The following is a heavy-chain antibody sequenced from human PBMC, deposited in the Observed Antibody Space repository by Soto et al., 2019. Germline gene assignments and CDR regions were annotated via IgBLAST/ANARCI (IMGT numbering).Heavy chain of an antibody. CDR2: ISSSSSYI. J-gene: IGHJ4*02. CDR1: GFTFSSYS. CDR3: ARHYDSGGYYDY. Sequence: PGWSLRLSCAASGFTFSSYSMNWVRQAPGKGLEWVSSISSSSSYIYYADSVKGRFTISRDNAKNSLYLQMNSLRAEDTAVYYCARHYDSGGYYDYWGQGALVTVSS. D-gene: IGHD2-15*01. V-gene: IGHV3-21*01.